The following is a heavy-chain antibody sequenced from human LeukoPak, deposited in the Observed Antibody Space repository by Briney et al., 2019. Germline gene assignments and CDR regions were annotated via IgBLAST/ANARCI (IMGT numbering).Heavy chain of an antibody. V-gene: IGHV5-51*01. CDR1: GYSFTSFW. CDR3: ARSAAARRGLYFDY. CDR2: IYPGDSDT. J-gene: IGHJ4*02. Sequence: GESLKISCKGSGYSFTSFWIAWVRQMPGKGLEWMGIIYPGDSDTIYSPSFQGQVTISADNSITTAYLQWSSLKASDTAMYYCARSAAARRGLYFDYWGQGTLVTISS. D-gene: IGHD6-6*01.